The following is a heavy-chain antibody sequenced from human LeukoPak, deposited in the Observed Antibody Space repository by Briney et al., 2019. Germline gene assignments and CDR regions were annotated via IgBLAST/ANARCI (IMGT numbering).Heavy chain of an antibody. V-gene: IGHV1-3*01. CDR1: GYTFTSYA. Sequence: ASVKVSCKASGYTFTSYAMHWVRQAPGQRLEWMGWINAGNGNTKYSQKFQGRVTITRDTSVSTAYMELSSLRSEDTAVYYCAREGPLGESYYYGMDVWGQGTTITVSS. D-gene: IGHD3-16*01. CDR3: AREGPLGESYYYGMDV. J-gene: IGHJ6*02. CDR2: INAGNGNT.